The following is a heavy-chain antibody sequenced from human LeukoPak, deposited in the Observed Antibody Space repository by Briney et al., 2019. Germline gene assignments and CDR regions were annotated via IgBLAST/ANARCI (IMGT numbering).Heavy chain of an antibody. CDR2: IGDSGGST. CDR3: AKHIAARPSYFDY. Sequence: PGGSLRLSCAASGFTFSNYAMSWVRQAPGKGRECVSVIGDSGGSTDCADSVKGRFTISRDNSKNTLYLQMNSLRAEDTAVYYCAKHIAARPSYFDYWGQGTLVTVSS. D-gene: IGHD6-6*01. CDR1: GFTFSNYA. J-gene: IGHJ4*02. V-gene: IGHV3-23*01.